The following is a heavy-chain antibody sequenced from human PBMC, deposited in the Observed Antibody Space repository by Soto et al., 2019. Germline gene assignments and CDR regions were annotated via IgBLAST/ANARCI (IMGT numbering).Heavy chain of an antibody. CDR2: IIPIFGTA. CDR3: ATQFDYDSSGYYYAY. CDR1: GGTFNRNT. J-gene: IGHJ4*02. Sequence: QVQLVQSGAEVKKPGSSVKVSCKASGGTFNRNTISWVRQAPGQGLEWMGGIIPIFGTANYAQKFQGRVTITADESTNTAHMELSRLRSEDTAVYHCATQFDYDSSGYYYAYWGQGTLVTVSS. D-gene: IGHD3-22*01. V-gene: IGHV1-69*01.